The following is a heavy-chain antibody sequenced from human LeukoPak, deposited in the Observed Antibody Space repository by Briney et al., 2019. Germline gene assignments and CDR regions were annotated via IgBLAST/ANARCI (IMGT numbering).Heavy chain of an antibody. CDR2: IIPIFGTA. V-gene: IGHV1-69*13. CDR3: ARDGGLMTTVTTFEY. Sequence: SVKVSCKDSGGTFSSYAISWVRQAPGQGLEWMGGIIPIFGTANYAQKFQGRVTITADESTSTAYMELSSLRSEDTAVYYCARDGGLMTTVTTFEYWGQGTLVTVSS. J-gene: IGHJ4*02. CDR1: GGTFSSYA. D-gene: IGHD4-17*01.